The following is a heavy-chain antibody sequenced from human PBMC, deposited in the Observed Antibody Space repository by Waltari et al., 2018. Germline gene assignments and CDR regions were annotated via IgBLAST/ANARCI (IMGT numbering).Heavy chain of an antibody. D-gene: IGHD3-22*01. CDR1: GFTFGTYS. J-gene: IGHJ3*02. CDR2: ISNTAATI. V-gene: IGHV3-48*04. CDR3: ARSSGYDVFEI. Sequence: EVELEESGGGLVRPGGSLRLSCAGSGFTFGTYSVNWVRQAPGKGLEGVSYISNTAATIFYADSVKGRFTISRDNAENSVYLQMHSLRAEDTAVYYCARSSGYDVFEIWGQGTMVTVSS.